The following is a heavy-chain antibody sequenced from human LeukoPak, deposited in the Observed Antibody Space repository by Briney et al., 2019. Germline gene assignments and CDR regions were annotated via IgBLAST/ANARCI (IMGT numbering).Heavy chain of an antibody. CDR1: GYTFTSYG. CDR2: ISAYNGNT. Sequence: ASVKVSCKASGYTFTSYGISWVRQAPGQGLEWMGWISAYNGNTNYAQKLQGRVTMTRDTSISTAYMELSRLRSDDTAVYYCARKEPRVKNSSGWYFFWGQGTLVTVSS. CDR3: ARKEPRVKNSSGWYFF. V-gene: IGHV1-18*01. D-gene: IGHD6-19*01. J-gene: IGHJ4*02.